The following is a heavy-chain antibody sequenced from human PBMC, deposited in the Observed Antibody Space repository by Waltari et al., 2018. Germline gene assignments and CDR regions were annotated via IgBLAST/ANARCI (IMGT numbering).Heavy chain of an antibody. J-gene: IGHJ4*02. CDR1: GFSLSTSGMR. Sequence: QVTLKESGPALVKPTQTLTLTCTFSGFSLSTSGMRVSWIRQPPGKALEWLARIDWDDDKFYSTSLKTRLTISKDTSKNQVVLTMTNMDPVDTATYYCARYYYGSGALEFDYWGQGTLVTVSS. CDR2: IDWDDDK. CDR3: ARYYYGSGALEFDY. V-gene: IGHV2-70*04. D-gene: IGHD3-10*01.